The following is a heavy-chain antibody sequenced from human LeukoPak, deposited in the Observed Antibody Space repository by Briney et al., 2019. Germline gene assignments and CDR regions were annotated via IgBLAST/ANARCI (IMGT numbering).Heavy chain of an antibody. J-gene: IGHJ3*01. D-gene: IGHD3-22*01. CDR2: IYPGDSDT. CDR3: WCGTSGYYGANAFDF. CDR1: GYSFTSYW. Sequence: GESLKISCKGSGYSFTSYWIGWVLQMPGKGLEWMVIIYPGDSDTRYSPSFQGQVTISVDKSINTAYLQWSSLKASDTAMYYCWCGTSGYYGANAFDFWGQGTMVTVSS. V-gene: IGHV5-51*01.